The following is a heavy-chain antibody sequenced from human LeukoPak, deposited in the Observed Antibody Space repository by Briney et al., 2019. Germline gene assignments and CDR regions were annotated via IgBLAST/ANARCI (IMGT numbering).Heavy chain of an antibody. Sequence: PGGSLRLSCAASGFTFSSYSMNWVRQAPGKGLEWVSSISSSSSYIYYADSVKGRFTISRDNAKNSLYLQMNSLRAEDTAVYYCARSTRIVVVPAAIPPDYWGQGTLVTVSS. J-gene: IGHJ4*02. D-gene: IGHD2-2*01. V-gene: IGHV3-21*01. CDR3: ARSTRIVVVPAAIPPDY. CDR1: GFTFSSYS. CDR2: ISSSSSYI.